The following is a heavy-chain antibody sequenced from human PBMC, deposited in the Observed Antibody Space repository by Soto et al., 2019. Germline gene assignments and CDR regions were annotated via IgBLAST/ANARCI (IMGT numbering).Heavy chain of an antibody. Sequence: EVQLVESGGGLVQPGGSLRLSCAASGFTVSTKYMSWVRQAPGKGLEWVSVIYSGGSTFYADSVRGRVTISRDNSKNTGNLQMNSLRAEDTAVYYCARDPWAADYWGQGTLVTVSS. CDR1: GFTVSTKY. V-gene: IGHV3-66*01. D-gene: IGHD3-16*01. CDR3: ARDPWAADY. CDR2: IYSGGST. J-gene: IGHJ4*02.